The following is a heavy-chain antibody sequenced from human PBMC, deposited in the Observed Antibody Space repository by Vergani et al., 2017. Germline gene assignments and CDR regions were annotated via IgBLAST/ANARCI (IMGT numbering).Heavy chain of an antibody. CDR3: ARSLQGGYYYMDV. J-gene: IGHJ6*03. Sequence: QVQLVQSGAEVKKPGASVKVSCKASGYTFTSYAMHWVRQAPGQRLEWMGWINAGNGNTKYLQKFQGRVTITRDTSASTAYMELSSLRSEDTAVYYCARSLQGGYYYMDVWGKGTTVTVSS. D-gene: IGHD4-11*01. CDR1: GYTFTSYA. CDR2: INAGNGNT. V-gene: IGHV1-3*01.